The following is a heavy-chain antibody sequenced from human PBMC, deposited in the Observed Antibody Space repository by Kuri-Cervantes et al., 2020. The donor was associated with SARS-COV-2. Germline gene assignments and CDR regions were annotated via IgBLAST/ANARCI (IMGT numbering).Heavy chain of an antibody. V-gene: IGHV3-48*01. CDR1: GFTFSSYS. J-gene: IGHJ6*02. D-gene: IGHD1-26*01. Sequence: GGSLRLSCAASGFTFSSYSMNWVRQAPGKGLEWVSYISSSSSTIYYADSVKGRFTISRDSAKNSLYLQMNSLRAEDTAVYYCARGGSDYYYYYGMDVWGQGTTVTGSS. CDR2: ISSSSSTI. CDR3: ARGGSDYYYYYGMDV.